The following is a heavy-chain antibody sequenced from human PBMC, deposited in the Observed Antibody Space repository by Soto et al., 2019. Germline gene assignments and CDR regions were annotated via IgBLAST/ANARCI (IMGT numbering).Heavy chain of an antibody. V-gene: IGHV4-31*03. CDR2: IYYSGST. J-gene: IGHJ5*01. Sequence: PSETLSLTCTVSGGSISSGGYYWSWIRQHPGKGLEWIGYIYYSGSTYYNPSLKSRVTISVDTSKNQFSLKLSSVTAADTAVYYCASTFGSDYGGNPNWFDSWGQGTLVTVSS. CDR3: ASTFGSDYGGNPNWFDS. CDR1: GGSISSGGYY. D-gene: IGHD4-17*01.